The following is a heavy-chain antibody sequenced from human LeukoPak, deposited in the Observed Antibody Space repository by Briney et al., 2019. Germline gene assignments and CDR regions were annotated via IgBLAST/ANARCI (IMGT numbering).Heavy chain of an antibody. D-gene: IGHD3-3*01. CDR3: ARGITIFGVVILNWFDP. V-gene: IGHV4-34*01. CDR2: INHSGST. Sequence: PSETLSLTCAVYGGSFSGYYWSWIRQPPGKGLEWIGEINHSGSTNYNPSLKSRVTMSVDTSKNQFSLKLSSVTAADTAVYYCARGITIFGVVILNWFDPWGQGTLVTVSS. J-gene: IGHJ5*02. CDR1: GGSFSGYY.